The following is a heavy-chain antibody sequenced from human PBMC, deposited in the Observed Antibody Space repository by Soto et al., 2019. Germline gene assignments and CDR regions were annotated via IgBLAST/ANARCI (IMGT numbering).Heavy chain of an antibody. V-gene: IGHV3-33*01. CDR1: GFTFSSYG. Sequence: GGSLRLSCAASGFTFSSYGMHWVRQASGKGLEWVAVIWYDGSNKYYADSVKGRFTISRDNSKNTLYLQMNSLRAEDTAVYYCARSKFDWLFNDAFDIWGQGTMVTVSS. D-gene: IGHD3-9*01. CDR2: IWYDGSNK. CDR3: ARSKFDWLFNDAFDI. J-gene: IGHJ3*02.